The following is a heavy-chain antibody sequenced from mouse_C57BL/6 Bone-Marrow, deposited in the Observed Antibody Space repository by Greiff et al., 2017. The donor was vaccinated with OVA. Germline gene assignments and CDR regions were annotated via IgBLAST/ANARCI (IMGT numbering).Heavy chain of an antibody. J-gene: IGHJ4*01. Sequence: EVKLMESVAELVRPGASVKLSCTASGFNIKNSYMHWVKQRPEQGLEWIGRIDPANGNTKYAQKFQGTATITADTSSNTAYLHLSSRTSENTAIYCCARESKYVYYAMDYWGQGTSVTVSS. CDR3: ARESKYVYYAMDY. D-gene: IGHD2-5*01. V-gene: IGHV14-3*01. CDR2: IDPANGNT. CDR1: GFNIKNSY.